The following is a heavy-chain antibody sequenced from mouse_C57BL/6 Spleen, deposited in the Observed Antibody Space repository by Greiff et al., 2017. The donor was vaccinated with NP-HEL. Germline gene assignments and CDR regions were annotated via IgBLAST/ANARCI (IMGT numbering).Heavy chain of an antibody. CDR1: GFTFSDYG. CDR3: AINWAFAY. CDR2: ISSGSRTI. Sequence: DVMLVESGGGLVKPGGSLKLSCAASGFTFSDYGMHWVRQAPEKGLGWVAYISSGSRTIYYADTGKGRFTISRDNAKNTLFLQMTSLGSEDTAMYYCAINWAFAYWGQGTLVTVSA. V-gene: IGHV5-17*01. J-gene: IGHJ3*01. D-gene: IGHD4-1*01.